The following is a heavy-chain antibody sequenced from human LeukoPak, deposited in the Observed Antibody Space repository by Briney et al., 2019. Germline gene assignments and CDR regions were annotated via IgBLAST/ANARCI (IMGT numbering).Heavy chain of an antibody. CDR1: GGSISSYY. CDR2: FYHSGST. V-gene: IGHV4-59*01. CDR3: ARGQWLPVFDF. D-gene: IGHD3-22*01. J-gene: IGHJ4*02. Sequence: SETLSLTCTVSGGSISSYYWSWIRQPPGKGLEWIGYFYHSGSTNYNPSLKSRVTISVDTSKSHFSLKLSSVTAADTAVYYCARGQWLPVFDFWGQGTLVTVSS.